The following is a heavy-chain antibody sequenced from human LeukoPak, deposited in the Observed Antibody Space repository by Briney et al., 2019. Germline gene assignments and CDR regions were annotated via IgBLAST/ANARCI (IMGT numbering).Heavy chain of an antibody. J-gene: IGHJ4*02. CDR3: ARENCGSTSCYWGFDY. V-gene: IGHV3-74*01. CDR1: GFTFSSYW. CDR2: INSDGGTT. D-gene: IGHD2-2*01. Sequence: GGSLRLSCAASGFTFSSYWIHWVRQAPGKGLGWFSRINSDGGTTTYADSVKGRFTISRDNAKNTLYLQMSSLRVEDTAMYYCARENCGSTSCYWGFDYWGLGTLVTVSS.